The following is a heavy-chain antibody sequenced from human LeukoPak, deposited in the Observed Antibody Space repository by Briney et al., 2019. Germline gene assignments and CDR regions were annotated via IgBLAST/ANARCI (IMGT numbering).Heavy chain of an antibody. CDR3: ARETESFDC. Sequence: PGGSLRPSCAVSGFSFRNYAMHWVRQAPDKGLEWVAVISYDGSKKYYADSVKGRFTISRDKSKNTLYLQMNSLRVEDTAVYYCARETESFDCWGQGTLVTVSS. D-gene: IGHD1-14*01. J-gene: IGHJ4*02. CDR2: ISYDGSKK. V-gene: IGHV3-30*04. CDR1: GFSFRNYA.